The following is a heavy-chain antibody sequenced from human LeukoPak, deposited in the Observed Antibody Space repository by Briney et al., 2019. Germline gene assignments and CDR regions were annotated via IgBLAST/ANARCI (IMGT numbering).Heavy chain of an antibody. CDR1: GGSISSSSYY. CDR3: ARSSVGSGWSYFDY. Sequence: SETLSLTCTVSGGSISSSSYYWGWIRQPPGKGLEWIGSIYYSGSTYYNPSLKSRVTISVDTSKNQFSLKLSSVTAADTAVYYCARSSVGSGWSYFDYWGQGTLVTVSS. V-gene: IGHV4-39*07. J-gene: IGHJ4*02. CDR2: IYYSGST. D-gene: IGHD6-19*01.